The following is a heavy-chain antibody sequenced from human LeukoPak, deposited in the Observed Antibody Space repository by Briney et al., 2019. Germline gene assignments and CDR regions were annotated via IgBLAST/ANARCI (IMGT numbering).Heavy chain of an antibody. D-gene: IGHD6-6*01. CDR1: GFTFSSYG. J-gene: IGHJ3*02. Sequence: PGGSLRLSCAASGFTFSSYGMHWVRQAPGKGLEWVAVIWYDGSNKYYADSVKGRFTISRDNSKNTLYLQMNSLRAEDTAVYYCANSLSSYSSWGAFDIWGQGTMVTVSS. CDR2: IWYDGSNK. CDR3: ANSLSSYSSWGAFDI. V-gene: IGHV3-33*06.